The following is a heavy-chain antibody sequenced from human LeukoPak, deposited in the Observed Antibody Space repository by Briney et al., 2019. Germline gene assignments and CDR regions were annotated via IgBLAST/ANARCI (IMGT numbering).Heavy chain of an antibody. CDR1: GGSFSGYY. CDR2: INHSGST. J-gene: IGHJ6*02. Sequence: SETLSLTCAVYGGSFSGYYWSWIRQPPGKGLEWIGEINHSGSTNYNPSLKSRVTISVDTSKNQFSLKLSSVTAADTAVYYCARVEYSSGWYHYYYYGMDVWGQGTTATVSS. D-gene: IGHD6-19*01. V-gene: IGHV4-34*01. CDR3: ARVEYSSGWYHYYYYGMDV.